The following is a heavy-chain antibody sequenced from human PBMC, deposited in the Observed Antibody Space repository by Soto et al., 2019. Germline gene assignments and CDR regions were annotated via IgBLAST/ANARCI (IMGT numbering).Heavy chain of an antibody. Sequence: ASVKVSCKASGYTFTSYGISLVRQAPVQVLELMVWMIAYNVNTDYSQKLQGRVTRATDTCTIASCIERRSVTSDETGVYYCERTRVCGYLRAYDYWGQGTLVTVSS. J-gene: IGHJ4*02. CDR2: MIAYNVNT. CDR3: ERTRVCGYLRAYDY. V-gene: IGHV1-18*01. D-gene: IGHD5-12*01. CDR1: GYTFTSYG.